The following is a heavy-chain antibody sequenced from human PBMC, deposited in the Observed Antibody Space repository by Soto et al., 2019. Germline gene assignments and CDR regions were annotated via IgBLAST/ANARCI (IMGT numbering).Heavy chain of an antibody. Sequence: QVQLVQSGTEVKKPGASVKVSCKASGYTFTTYDINWVQQTPGQGLEWMGWMNPNDGNTGYAQNFRGRVTMTRDTSINTAYMELSSLRSEDTAMYYCARAIRYQLLSDYWGQGTQVTVSS. CDR1: GYTFTTYD. J-gene: IGHJ4*02. CDR3: ARAIRYQLLSDY. D-gene: IGHD2-2*01. V-gene: IGHV1-8*01. CDR2: MNPNDGNT.